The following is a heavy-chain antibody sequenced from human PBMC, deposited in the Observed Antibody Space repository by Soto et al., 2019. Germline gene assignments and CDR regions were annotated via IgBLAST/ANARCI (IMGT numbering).Heavy chain of an antibody. V-gene: IGHV1-2*02. CDR3: ARVRSPYYYDSSGYLDAFDI. D-gene: IGHD3-22*01. CDR1: GYTFTGYY. J-gene: IGHJ3*02. CDR2: INPNSGGT. Sequence: ASVKVSCKASGYTFTGYYMHWVRQAPGQGLEWMGWINPNSGGTNYAQKFQGRVTMTRDTSISTAYMELSRLRSDDTAVYYCARVRSPYYYDSSGYLDAFDIWGQGTMVTV.